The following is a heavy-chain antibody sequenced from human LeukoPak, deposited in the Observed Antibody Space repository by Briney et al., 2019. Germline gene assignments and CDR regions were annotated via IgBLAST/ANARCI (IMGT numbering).Heavy chain of an antibody. CDR2: IYYSGST. V-gene: IGHV4-61*08. CDR1: GGSITSNTGAGSG. Sequence: SETLSLTCTVSGGSITSNTGAGSGWSWIRQTPGKGLEWIGYIYYSGSTNYNPSLKSRVTISVDTSKNQFSLKLSSVTAADTAVYYCARDSAAAGLDYWGQGTLVTVSS. J-gene: IGHJ4*02. CDR3: ARDSAAAGLDY. D-gene: IGHD6-13*01.